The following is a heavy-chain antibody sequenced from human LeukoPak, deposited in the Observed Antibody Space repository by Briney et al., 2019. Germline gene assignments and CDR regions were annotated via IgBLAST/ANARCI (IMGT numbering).Heavy chain of an antibody. CDR1: GFTFSSYS. Sequence: GGSLRLSCAASGFTFSSYSMNWVRQAPGKGLEGVSSISSSSSYIYYADSVKGRFTISRDDAKHSLYLQMNSLIAEDTAVYYCARERASSSWTLFGYWGQGTLVTVSS. D-gene: IGHD6-13*01. V-gene: IGHV3-21*01. CDR3: ARERASSSWTLFGY. J-gene: IGHJ4*02. CDR2: ISSSSSYI.